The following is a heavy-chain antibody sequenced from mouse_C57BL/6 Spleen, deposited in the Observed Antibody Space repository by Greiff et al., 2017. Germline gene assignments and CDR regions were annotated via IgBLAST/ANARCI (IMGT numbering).Heavy chain of an antibody. CDR1: GYTFTSYW. D-gene: IGHD2-1*01. Sequence: QVQLKQPGAELVKPGASVKVSCKASGYTFTSYWMHWVKQRPGQGLEWIGRIHPSDSDTNYNQKFKGKATLTVDKSSSTAYMQLSSLTSEDSAVYYCAISLYGNYDWFAYWGQGTLVTVSA. V-gene: IGHV1-74*01. CDR3: AISLYGNYDWFAY. CDR2: IHPSDSDT. J-gene: IGHJ3*01.